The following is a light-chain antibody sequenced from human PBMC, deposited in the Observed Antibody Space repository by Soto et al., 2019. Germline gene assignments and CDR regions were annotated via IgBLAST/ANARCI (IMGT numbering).Light chain of an antibody. Sequence: QLVLTQPRSVSGSPGQSVTISCTGTSSDVGGYNYVSWYQQPPGKAPKLMIYDVHKRPSGVPDRFSGSKSGNTASLTISGLQAEDEADYYCCSYAGTYTGVFGGGTKLTVL. CDR2: DVH. CDR3: CSYAGTYTGV. V-gene: IGLV2-11*01. J-gene: IGLJ2*01. CDR1: SSDVGGYNY.